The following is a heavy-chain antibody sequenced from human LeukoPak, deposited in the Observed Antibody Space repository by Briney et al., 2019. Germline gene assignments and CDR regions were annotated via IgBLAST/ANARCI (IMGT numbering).Heavy chain of an antibody. D-gene: IGHD3-22*01. CDR3: ARVYYYDSSGYYYAGYNWFDP. CDR1: GGRFKSYG. Sequence: GASVKVSCKTIGGRFKSYGFSWVRQAPGQGLEWMGWINPNSGGTNYAQKFQGRVTMTRDTSISTAYMDLSRLRSDDTAVYYCARVYYYDSSGYYYAGYNWFDPWGQGTLVTVSS. J-gene: IGHJ5*02. V-gene: IGHV1-2*02. CDR2: INPNSGGT.